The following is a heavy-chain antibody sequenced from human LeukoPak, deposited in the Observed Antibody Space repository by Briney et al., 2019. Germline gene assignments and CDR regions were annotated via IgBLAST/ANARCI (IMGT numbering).Heavy chain of an antibody. Sequence: AVKVSFKASGGTFTIYAISWVRQAPGQGREWMGGIIPIFGTANYAQKFQGRVTITADKSTSTAYMELSSLRSEDTAVYYCASSLAVAGTGGLDPWGQGTLVTVSS. CDR2: IIPIFGTA. CDR1: GGTFTIYA. J-gene: IGHJ5*02. V-gene: IGHV1-69*06. D-gene: IGHD6-19*01. CDR3: ASSLAVAGTGGLDP.